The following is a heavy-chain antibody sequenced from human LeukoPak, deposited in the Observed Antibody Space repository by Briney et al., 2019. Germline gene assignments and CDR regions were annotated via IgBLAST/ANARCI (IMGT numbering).Heavy chain of an antibody. CDR1: GGSIRSDNYY. D-gene: IGHD3-10*01. CDR2: IYYSGST. J-gene: IGHJ4*02. Sequence: PSQTLSLTCTVSGGSIRSDNYYWNWIRQHTGKGLEWIGNIYYSGSTYYNPSLKSRVTLVVDTSKNQFSLQLTSVSTADTAVYYCARLYGSGKNYFYYWGQGTLVTVSS. CDR3: ARLYGSGKNYFYY. V-gene: IGHV4-31*03.